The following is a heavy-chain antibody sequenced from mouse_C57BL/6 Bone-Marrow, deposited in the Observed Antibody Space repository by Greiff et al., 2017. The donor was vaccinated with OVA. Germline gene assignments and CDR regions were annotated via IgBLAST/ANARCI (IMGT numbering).Heavy chain of an antibody. V-gene: IGHV1-9*01. Sequence: VQLQQSGAELMKPGASVKLSCKATGYTFTGYWIEWVKQRPGHGLEWIGEIFPGSGCTNYNEKFKGKATFTADTSSNTAYMQLSSLTTEDSAIYYCARNYGSSSFAYWGQGTLVTVSA. D-gene: IGHD1-1*01. J-gene: IGHJ3*01. CDR1: GYTFTGYW. CDR3: ARNYGSSSFAY. CDR2: IFPGSGCT.